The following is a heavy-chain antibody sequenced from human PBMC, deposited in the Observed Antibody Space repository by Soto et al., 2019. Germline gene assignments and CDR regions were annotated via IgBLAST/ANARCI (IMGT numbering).Heavy chain of an antibody. J-gene: IGHJ4*02. CDR1: GYTFTGYY. D-gene: IGHD6-13*01. CDR2: INPNSGGT. CDR3: ARAEDSWYYFDY. Sequence: QVQLVQSGAEVKKPGASVKVSCKASGYTFTGYYMHWVRQAPGQGLEWMGWINPNSGGTNYAQEFQGRVTMTRDTSISTAYMELSRLRSDDTAVYYCARAEDSWYYFDYWGQGTLVTVSS. V-gene: IGHV1-2*02.